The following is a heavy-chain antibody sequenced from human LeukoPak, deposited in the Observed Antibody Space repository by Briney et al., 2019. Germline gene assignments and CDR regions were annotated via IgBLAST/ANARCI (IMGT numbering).Heavy chain of an antibody. D-gene: IGHD4-4*01. CDR3: ARAPSYSNYFDY. J-gene: IGHJ4*02. V-gene: IGHV4-30-2*01. CDR1: GGSISSGGYS. CDR2: IYHSGST. Sequence: SETLSLTCAVSGGSISSGGYSWSWIRQPPRKGLEWIGYIYHSGSTYYNPSLKSRVTISVDRSKNQFSLKLSSVTAADTAVYYCARAPSYSNYFDYWGQGTLVTVSS.